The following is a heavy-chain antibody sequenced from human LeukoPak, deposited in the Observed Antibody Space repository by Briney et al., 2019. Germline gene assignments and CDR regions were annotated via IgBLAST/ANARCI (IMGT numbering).Heavy chain of an antibody. CDR2: INHSGST. J-gene: IGHJ6*04. D-gene: IGHD3-10*01. Sequence: PSETLSLTCAVYGGSFSGYYWSWIRQPPGKGLEWIGEINHSGSTNYNPSLKSRVTISVDTSKNQFSLKLSSVTAADTAVYYCARGFTMGMDVWGKGTTVTVSS. CDR3: ARGFTMGMDV. CDR1: GGSFSGYY. V-gene: IGHV4-34*01.